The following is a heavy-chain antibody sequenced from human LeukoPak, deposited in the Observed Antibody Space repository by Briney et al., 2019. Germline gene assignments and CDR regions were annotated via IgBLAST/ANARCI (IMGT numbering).Heavy chain of an antibody. CDR1: GGSISSSSYY. J-gene: IGHJ4*02. Sequence: SETLSLTCTVSGGSISSSSYYWGWIRQPPGKGLEWIGSIYYSGSTYYNPSLKSRVTISVDTSKNQFSLNLSSVTAADTAVYYCAKCPRSSWTDIDYWGQGTLVTVSS. CDR3: AKCPRSSWTDIDY. CDR2: IYYSGST. V-gene: IGHV4-39*07. D-gene: IGHD6-13*01.